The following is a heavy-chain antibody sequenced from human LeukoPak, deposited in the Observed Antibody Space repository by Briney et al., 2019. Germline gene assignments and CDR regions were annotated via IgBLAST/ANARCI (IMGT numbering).Heavy chain of an antibody. D-gene: IGHD3-9*01. CDR3: ARDRASHYDILTGYYNYFDY. J-gene: IGHJ4*02. V-gene: IGHV4-39*07. Sequence: SETLSLTCTVSGGSISSSSYYWGWIRQPPGKGLEWIGSIYYSGSTYYNPSLKSRVTISVDTSKNQFSLKLSSVTAADTAVYYCARDRASHYDILTGYYNYFDYWGQGTLVTVSS. CDR1: GGSISSSSYY. CDR2: IYYSGST.